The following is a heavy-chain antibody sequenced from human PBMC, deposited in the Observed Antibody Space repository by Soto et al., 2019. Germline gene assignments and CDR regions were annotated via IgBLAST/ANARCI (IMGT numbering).Heavy chain of an antibody. Sequence: GESLKISCKGSGYSFTSYWIGWVRQMPGKGLEWMGIIYPGDSDTRYSPSFQGQVTISADKSISTAYLQWSSLKASDTAMYYCARAGRAYYYYSGMDVWGQGTTVTVSS. J-gene: IGHJ6*01. CDR2: IYPGDSDT. CDR1: GYSFTSYW. CDR3: ARAGRAYYYYSGMDV. V-gene: IGHV5-51*01.